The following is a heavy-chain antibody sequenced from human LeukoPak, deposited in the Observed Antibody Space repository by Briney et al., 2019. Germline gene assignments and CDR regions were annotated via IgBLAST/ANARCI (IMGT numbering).Heavy chain of an antibody. V-gene: IGHV1-18*01. D-gene: IGHD3-3*01. Sequence: ASVKVSCKASGYTFTSYGISWVRQAPGQGLEWMGWISAYNGNTNYAQKFQGRVTITTDESTSTAYMELSSLRSEDTAVYYCARRYDFWSGNLRFDPWGQGTLVTVSS. CDR2: ISAYNGNT. J-gene: IGHJ5*02. CDR3: ARRYDFWSGNLRFDP. CDR1: GYTFTSYG.